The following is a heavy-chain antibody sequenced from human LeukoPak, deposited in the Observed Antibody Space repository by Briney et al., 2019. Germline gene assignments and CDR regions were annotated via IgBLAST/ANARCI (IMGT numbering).Heavy chain of an antibody. CDR1: GYSISSGYY. J-gene: IGHJ4*02. CDR3: ARDIGYKPQKKPTKPLDY. Sequence: NPSETLSLTCTVSGYSISSGYYWGWIRQPPGKGLECIGSIYHSGSAYYNPSLKSRVTISVDTSKNQFSLKLSSVTAADTAVYYCARDIGYKPQKKPTKPLDYWGQGTLVTVSS. V-gene: IGHV4-38-2*02. D-gene: IGHD5-18*01. CDR2: IYHSGSA.